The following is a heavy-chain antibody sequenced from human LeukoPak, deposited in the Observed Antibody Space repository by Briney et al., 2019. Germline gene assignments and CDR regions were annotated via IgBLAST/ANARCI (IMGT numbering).Heavy chain of an antibody. D-gene: IGHD1-20*01. J-gene: IGHJ4*02. CDR3: ARDPSVLTGRAPQPFDY. CDR2: IYHSGST. Sequence: KPSETLSLTCTVSGYSISSGYYWGWIRQPPGKGLEWIGSIYHSGSTYYNPSLKSRVTISVDTSKNQFSLRLSSVTAADTAVHYCARDPSVLTGRAPQPFDYWGQGTLVTVSS. CDR1: GYSISSGYY. V-gene: IGHV4-38-2*02.